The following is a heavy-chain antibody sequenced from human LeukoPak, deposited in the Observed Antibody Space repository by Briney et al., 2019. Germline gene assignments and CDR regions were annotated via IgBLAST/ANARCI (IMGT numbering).Heavy chain of an antibody. CDR3: ARNNADGEGRFSY. D-gene: IGHD3-10*01. CDR1: GYSFTNYA. Sequence: GASVKVSCKASGYSFTNYAMNWVRQAPGQGLEWMGWINTNTGNPTYAQGFTGRFVFSLDTSISTAYLQISSLKAEDTAVYYCARNNADGEGRFSYWGQGTLVTVSS. V-gene: IGHV7-4-1*02. J-gene: IGHJ4*02. CDR2: INTNTGNP.